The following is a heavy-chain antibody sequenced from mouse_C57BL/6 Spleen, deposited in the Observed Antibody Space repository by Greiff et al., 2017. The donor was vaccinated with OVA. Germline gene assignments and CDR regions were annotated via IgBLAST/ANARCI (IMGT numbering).Heavy chain of an antibody. CDR1: GYTFTSYW. J-gene: IGHJ4*01. D-gene: IGHD4-1*01. V-gene: IGHV1-64*01. CDR3: ARRGSGMYYAMDY. CDR2: IHPNSGST. Sequence: VQLQQSGAELVKPGASVKLSCKASGYTFTSYWMHWVKQRPGQGLEWIGMIHPNSGSTNYNEKFKSKATLTVDKSSSTAYMQLSSLTSEDSAVYYCARRGSGMYYAMDYWGQGTSVTVSS.